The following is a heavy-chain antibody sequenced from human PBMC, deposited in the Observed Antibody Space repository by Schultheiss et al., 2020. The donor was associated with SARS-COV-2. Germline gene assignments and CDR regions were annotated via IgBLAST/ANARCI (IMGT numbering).Heavy chain of an antibody. CDR2: ISGSGGST. CDR3: ARDQEQWLLSHYYYYGMDV. J-gene: IGHJ6*02. D-gene: IGHD6-19*01. V-gene: IGHV3-23*01. Sequence: GESLKISCAASGFTFSSYAMSWVRQAPGKGLEWVSAISGSGGSTYYADSVKGRFTISRDNSKNTLYLQMNSLRAEDTAVYYCARDQEQWLLSHYYYYGMDVWGQGTTVTVSS. CDR1: GFTFSSYA.